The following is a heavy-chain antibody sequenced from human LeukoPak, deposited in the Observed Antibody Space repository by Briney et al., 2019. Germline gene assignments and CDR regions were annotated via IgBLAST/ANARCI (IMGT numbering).Heavy chain of an antibody. CDR1: GFTFSSYS. CDR2: IGGSGTTI. V-gene: IGHV3-48*01. J-gene: IGHJ4*02. D-gene: IGHD2-2*02. Sequence: GGSLRLSCAASGFTFSSYSMNWVRQAPGKGLEWVSYIGGSGTTIYYADSVKGRFTISRDNAKNSLYLQMNSLRAEDTAVYYCARDLGQLLYHEGFDYWGQGTLVTVSS. CDR3: ARDLGQLLYHEGFDY.